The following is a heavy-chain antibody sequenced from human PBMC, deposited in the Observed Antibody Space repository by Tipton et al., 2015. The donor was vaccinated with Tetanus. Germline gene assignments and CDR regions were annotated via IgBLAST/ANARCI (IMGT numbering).Heavy chain of an antibody. CDR1: GGSIDSSNYY. Sequence: GLVKPSETLSLTCSVSGGSIDSSNYYWAWVRQPPGKGLEWLGSGVSSGRTYYNPSLKSRVTLSLDTTKKQVSLKLSSVTAADTAVYYCARGDYYGSGTYDVWGQGTTVTVPS. V-gene: IGHV4-39*07. CDR2: GVSSGRT. J-gene: IGHJ6*02. CDR3: ARGDYYGSGTYDV. D-gene: IGHD3-10*01.